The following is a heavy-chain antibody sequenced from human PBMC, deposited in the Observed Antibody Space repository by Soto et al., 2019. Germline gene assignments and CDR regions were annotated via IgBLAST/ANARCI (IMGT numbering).Heavy chain of an antibody. J-gene: IGHJ6*02. V-gene: IGHV4-59*08. CDR3: ARLGYSYGYDYFYGLDV. Sequence: QVQLQESGPGLVKPSETLSLTCTVSGDSISSYYWSWIRQPPGKGLEWIGYIYYSGTTNYNPSLKSRLSMSLDTSKNQFSLKLSSVTAADTAVYYCARLGYSYGYDYFYGLDVWGQGTTVTVSS. CDR2: IYYSGTT. CDR1: GDSISSYY. D-gene: IGHD5-18*01.